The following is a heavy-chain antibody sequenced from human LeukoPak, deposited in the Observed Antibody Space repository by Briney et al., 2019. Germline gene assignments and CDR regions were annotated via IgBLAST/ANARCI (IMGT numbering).Heavy chain of an antibody. D-gene: IGHD3-22*01. CDR3: ARQEDSSGYYHYY. V-gene: IGHV1-18*01. J-gene: IGHJ4*02. CDR1: GYTFTSYG. CDR2: ISAYNGNT. Sequence: ASVKVSCKASGYTFTSYGISWVRQAPGQGLEWMGWISAYNGNTNYAQKLRGRVTMTTDTSTSTAYMELSSLRSEDTAVYFCARQEDSSGYYHYYWGQGTLVTVSS.